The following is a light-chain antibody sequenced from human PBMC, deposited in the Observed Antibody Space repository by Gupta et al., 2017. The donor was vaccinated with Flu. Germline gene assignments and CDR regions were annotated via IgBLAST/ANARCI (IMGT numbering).Light chain of an antibody. CDR3: QQYGSLPGT. CDR2: GAS. Sequence: GTLSLSPGERATLSCRASQSVTSSYLAWYQQKPGQAPRLLIYGASSRATGIPDRFSGSGSGTDFTLTIGRLEPEDFAVYYCQQYGSLPGTFGQGTKVETK. CDR1: QSVTSSY. J-gene: IGKJ1*01. V-gene: IGKV3-20*01.